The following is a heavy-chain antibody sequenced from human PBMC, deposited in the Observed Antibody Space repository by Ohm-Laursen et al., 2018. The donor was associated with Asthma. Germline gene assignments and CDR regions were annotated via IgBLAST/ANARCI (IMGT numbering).Heavy chain of an antibody. J-gene: IGHJ6*02. CDR2: ISDSGGST. CDR1: GFTFSRYA. V-gene: IGHV3-23*01. D-gene: IGHD5-18*01. Sequence: SLRLSCAASGFTFSRYAISWVRQAPGKGLEWVSTISDSGGSTYYADSVKGRFTISRDNSKNTLYLQMNSLRAEDTAVYYCARDTAMVIDNYGMDVWGQGTTVTVSS. CDR3: ARDTAMVIDNYGMDV.